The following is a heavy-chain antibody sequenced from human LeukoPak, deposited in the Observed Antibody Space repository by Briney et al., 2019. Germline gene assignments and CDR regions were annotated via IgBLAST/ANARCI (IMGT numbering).Heavy chain of an antibody. V-gene: IGHV1-46*03. CDR2: LNPSGGAT. J-gene: IGHJ4*02. CDR1: GYTFTGNY. D-gene: IGHD6-13*01. Sequence: ASVKVSCKATGYTFTGNYMHWVRQAPGQGLEWMGILNPSGGATSFAPKFQGRVTMTRDTSTSTVYMELSSLRSEDTAVYYCARGDSSSPSYWGQGTLVTVSS. CDR3: ARGDSSSPSY.